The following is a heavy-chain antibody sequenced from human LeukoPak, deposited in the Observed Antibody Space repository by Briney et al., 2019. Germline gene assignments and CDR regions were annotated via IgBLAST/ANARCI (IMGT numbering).Heavy chain of an antibody. Sequence: GGSLRLPCAASGFTFSSYSMNWVRQAPGKGLEWVSYISSSSSTIYYADSVKGRFTISRDNAKNSLYLQMNSLRAEDTAVYYCAREPDYYDSSGYHGYFDYWGQGTLVTVSS. D-gene: IGHD3-22*01. J-gene: IGHJ4*02. CDR3: AREPDYYDSSGYHGYFDY. CDR1: GFTFSSYS. CDR2: ISSSSSTI. V-gene: IGHV3-48*01.